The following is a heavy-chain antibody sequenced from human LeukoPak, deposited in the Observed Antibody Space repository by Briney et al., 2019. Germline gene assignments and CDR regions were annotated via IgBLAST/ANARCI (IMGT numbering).Heavy chain of an antibody. J-gene: IGHJ4*02. CDR3: ARSKWASSSSGIDY. CDR2: IDYSGST. Sequence: SETLSLTWIVSGYSIRSGYYWGWIRQPPGQGLEWIATIDYSGSTYYNPSLKSQATISVETSRNQFSLKLSSVTAADTAVYYCARSKWASSSSGIDYWGQGTLVSVSA. D-gene: IGHD6-6*01. CDR1: GYSIRSGYY. V-gene: IGHV4-38-2*02.